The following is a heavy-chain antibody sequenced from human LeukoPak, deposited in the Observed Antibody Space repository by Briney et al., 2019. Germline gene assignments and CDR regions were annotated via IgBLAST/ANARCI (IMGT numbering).Heavy chain of an antibody. V-gene: IGHV3-23*01. J-gene: IGHJ4*02. Sequence: GRSLRLSCAASGFTFSSFAMTWVRQAPGKGLEWVSIVSASGGNTYYADSVKGRFTIYRDNSKNTLHLQMNSLRAEYTAVYYCAKAVGGVLGYLDYWGQGTRVTVSS. D-gene: IGHD3-16*01. CDR3: AKAVGGVLGYLDY. CDR2: VSASGGNT. CDR1: GFTFSSFA.